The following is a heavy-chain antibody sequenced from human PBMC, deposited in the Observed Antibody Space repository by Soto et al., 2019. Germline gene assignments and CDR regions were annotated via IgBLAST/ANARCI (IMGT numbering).Heavy chain of an antibody. J-gene: IGHJ4*02. D-gene: IGHD4-17*01. V-gene: IGHV3-23*01. CDR3: VKYFGFYGDDFAH. CDR2: ISGDGGET. Sequence: HPGGSLRLSCTVSGFTFSTYAMSWVRQAPGKGLEWVSAISGDGGETHYIDSVKGRFTVARDNSKDTLYLQMRSLRTEDTAVYYCVKYFGFYGDDFAHWGQGVPVTVSS. CDR1: GFTFSTYA.